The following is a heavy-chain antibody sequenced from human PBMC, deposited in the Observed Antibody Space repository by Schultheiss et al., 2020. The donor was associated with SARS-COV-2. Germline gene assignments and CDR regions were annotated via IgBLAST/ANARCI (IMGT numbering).Heavy chain of an antibody. CDR1: GGSISSYY. CDR3: ARGDIVVVPAAIYYYYYMDV. J-gene: IGHJ6*03. V-gene: IGHV4-4*07. D-gene: IGHD2-2*02. CDR2: IYTSGST. Sequence: SQTLSLTCTVSGGSISSYYWSWIRQPAGKGLEWIGRIYTSGSTNYNPSLKSRVTMSVDTSKNQFSLKLSSVTAADTAVYYCARGDIVVVPAAIYYYYYMDVWGKGTTVTVSS.